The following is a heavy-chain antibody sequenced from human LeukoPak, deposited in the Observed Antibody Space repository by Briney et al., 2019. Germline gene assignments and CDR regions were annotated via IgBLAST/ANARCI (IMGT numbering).Heavy chain of an antibody. D-gene: IGHD6-13*01. Sequence: GASVKVSCKASGGTFSSYAISWVRQAPGQGLEWMGGIIPIFGTANYAQKFQGRVTITADESTSTAYMELSSLRSEDTAVYYCARDTRNSSSWSYYFDYWGQGTLVTVSS. CDR1: GGTFSSYA. V-gene: IGHV1-69*13. J-gene: IGHJ4*02. CDR3: ARDTRNSSSWSYYFDY. CDR2: IIPIFGTA.